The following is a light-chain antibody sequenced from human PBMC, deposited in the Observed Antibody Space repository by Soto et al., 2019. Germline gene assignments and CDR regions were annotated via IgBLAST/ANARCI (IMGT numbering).Light chain of an antibody. CDR1: QTISSN. CDR2: GAS. Sequence: IVMTQSPATLSVSPGERATLSCRASQTISSNLAWYQQKPGQTPRLLIYGASTGATGIPARFSGSGSGTQFTLTISSLQSEDFAVYYCQQYNSWPLTFGGGTKVDIK. CDR3: QQYNSWPLT. V-gene: IGKV3-15*01. J-gene: IGKJ4*01.